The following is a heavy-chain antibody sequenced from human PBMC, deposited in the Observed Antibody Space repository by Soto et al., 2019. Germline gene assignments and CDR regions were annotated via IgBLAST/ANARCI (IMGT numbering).Heavy chain of an antibody. D-gene: IGHD1-1*01. CDR1: GYDFTTYG. CDR2: ISAHNGNT. Sequence: QVHLVQSGAEVKKSGASVKVSCKGSGYDFTTYGITWVRQAPGQGLEWMAWISAHNGNTDYARKLQGRVTVTRDTSTSTAYMELRSLRSDDTALYYCARGRYGDYWGQGALVTVSS. J-gene: IGHJ4*02. CDR3: ARGRYGDY. V-gene: IGHV1-18*01.